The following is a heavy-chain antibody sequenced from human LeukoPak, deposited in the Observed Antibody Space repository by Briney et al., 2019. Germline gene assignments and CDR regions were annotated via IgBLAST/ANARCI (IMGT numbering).Heavy chain of an antibody. CDR1: GFTFSSYA. CDR2: ISYDGSNK. Sequence: GGSLGLSCAASGFTFSSYAMHWVRQAPGKGLEWVAVISYDGSNKYYADSVKGRFTISRDNSKNTLYLQMNSLRAEDTAVYYCARGDIVGATAVGAFDIWGQGTMVTVSS. D-gene: IGHD1-26*01. V-gene: IGHV3-30-3*02. J-gene: IGHJ3*02. CDR3: ARGDIVGATAVGAFDI.